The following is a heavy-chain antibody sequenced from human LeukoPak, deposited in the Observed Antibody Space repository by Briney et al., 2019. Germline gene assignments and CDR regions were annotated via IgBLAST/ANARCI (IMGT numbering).Heavy chain of an antibody. Sequence: ASVKVSCKASGYTFTSYYMHWVRQAPGQGLEWMGIISPSGGGTSYAQKFQGRVTMTRDTSTSAVYMELSSLRSEDTAVYYCARDLGAQTMVFFDPWGQGTLVTVSS. CDR3: ARDLGAQTMVFFDP. J-gene: IGHJ5*02. D-gene: IGHD4/OR15-4a*01. V-gene: IGHV1-46*01. CDR2: ISPSGGGT. CDR1: GYTFTSYY.